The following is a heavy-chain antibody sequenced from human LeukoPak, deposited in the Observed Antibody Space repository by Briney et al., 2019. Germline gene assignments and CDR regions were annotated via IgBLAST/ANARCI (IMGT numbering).Heavy chain of an antibody. CDR1: GGSISSGSYY. D-gene: IGHD3-3*01. Sequence: PSETLSLTCTVSGGSISSGSYYWGWIRQPAGKGLEWIGRIHISGSTNYNPSLKSRVTISVDTSKNQLSLKLSSVTAADTAVYYCARVRWNDFWSGSFYYYYMDVWGKGTTVTVSS. CDR3: ARVRWNDFWSGSFYYYYMDV. CDR2: IHISGST. V-gene: IGHV4-61*02. J-gene: IGHJ6*03.